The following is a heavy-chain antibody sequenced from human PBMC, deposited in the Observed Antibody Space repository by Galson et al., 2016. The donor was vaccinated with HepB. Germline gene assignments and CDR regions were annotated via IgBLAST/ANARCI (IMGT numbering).Heavy chain of an antibody. CDR3: ARELVIWNPSVLRKFTYHGLAV. CDR1: GFSVTNSY. Sequence: SLRLSCAASGFSVTNSYMSWVRQAPGKGLEWVSRINNDGSTYYADFVRGRFTISRDRSTNTLSLQMHGLTVEDTAVYFCARELVIWNPSVLRKFTYHGLAVWGTGTTVTVSS. D-gene: IGHD1-1*01. CDR2: INNDGST. V-gene: IGHV3-53*01. J-gene: IGHJ6*04.